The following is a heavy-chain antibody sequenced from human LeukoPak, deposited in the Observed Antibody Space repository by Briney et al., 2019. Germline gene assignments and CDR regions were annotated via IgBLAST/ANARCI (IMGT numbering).Heavy chain of an antibody. CDR2: ISGSGGST. D-gene: IGHD3-22*01. CDR3: ARSLTYYYDSSGYYFSNPYFDY. Sequence: GGSLRLSCAASGFTFSSYAMSWVRQAPGKGLEWVSAISGSGGSTYYAGSVKGRFTISRDNSKNTLYLQMNSLRAEDTAVYYCARSLTYYYDSSGYYFSNPYFDYWGQGTLVTVSS. V-gene: IGHV3-23*01. CDR1: GFTFSSYA. J-gene: IGHJ4*02.